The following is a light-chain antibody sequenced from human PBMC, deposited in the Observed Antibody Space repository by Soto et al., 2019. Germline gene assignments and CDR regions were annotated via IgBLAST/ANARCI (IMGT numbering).Light chain of an antibody. Sequence: EIVMTQSPATLSVSPGARATLSCRASQSISTELAWYQQKPGQPPRLLIYSASTRATGVPARFTGSGSGSEFTLTVSWLQSEDFAVYYCQQGHNWPLTVGQGTRLEI. V-gene: IGKV3-15*01. CDR3: QQGHNWPLT. CDR1: QSISTE. CDR2: SAS. J-gene: IGKJ2*01.